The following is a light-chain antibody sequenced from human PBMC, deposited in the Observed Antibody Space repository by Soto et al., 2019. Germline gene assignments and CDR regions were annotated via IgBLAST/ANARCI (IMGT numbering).Light chain of an antibody. CDR1: SSDVGGYNY. CDR2: DVS. CDR3: SSYTSSSTRV. Sequence: QSVLTQPASVSGSPGQSITISCTGTSSDVGGYNYVSWYQQHPGKAPKLMIYDVSNRPSGVSNRFSGSKSGNTASLTISGLQAEDEADYYCSSYTSSSTRVFGTRTKLTVL. V-gene: IGLV2-14*01. J-gene: IGLJ1*01.